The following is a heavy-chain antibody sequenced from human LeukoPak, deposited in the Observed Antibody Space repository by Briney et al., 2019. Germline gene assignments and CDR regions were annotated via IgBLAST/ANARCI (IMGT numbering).Heavy chain of an antibody. CDR3: AREGLLWFGGNYMDV. V-gene: IGHV3-48*03. CDR1: GFTFSSYE. J-gene: IGHJ6*03. CDR2: MSSSGSAI. Sequence: GGSLRLSCAASGFTFSSYEMDWVCRAPGEGLEGVSYMSSSGSAIYYADSVKGRFTISRDNAKNSLYLQMNSLRAEDTAVYYCAREGLLWFGGNYMDVWGKGTTVTISS. D-gene: IGHD3-10*01.